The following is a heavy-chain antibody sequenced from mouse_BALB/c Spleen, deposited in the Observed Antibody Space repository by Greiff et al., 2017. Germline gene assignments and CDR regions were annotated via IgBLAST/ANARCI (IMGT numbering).Heavy chain of an antibody. V-gene: IGHV3-8*02. CDR2: ISYSGST. CDR1: GDSITSGY. J-gene: IGHJ1*01. D-gene: IGHD2-1*01. CDR3: ARIYYGNYDWYFDV. Sequence: EVQLVESGPSLVKPSQTLSLTCSVTGDSITSGYWNWIRKFPGNKLEYMGYISYSGSTYYNPSLKSRISITRDTSKNQYYLQLNSVTTEDTATYYCARIYYGNYDWYFDVWGAGTTVTVSS.